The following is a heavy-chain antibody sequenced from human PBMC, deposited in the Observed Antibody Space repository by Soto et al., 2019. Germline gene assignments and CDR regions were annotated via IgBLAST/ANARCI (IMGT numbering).Heavy chain of an antibody. J-gene: IGHJ3*02. CDR3: ARRDDSETFDI. Sequence: EVQLVESGGGLIQPGGSLRLICAASGLSVSSNYITWVRQAPGKGLEWPSIIYRGGGTYYADSLKGRAIISRDGSRNMVFLQMNTLTADDTGVYYCARRDDSETFDIWGRGTVVNVSS. D-gene: IGHD5-18*01. CDR2: IYRGGGT. V-gene: IGHV3-53*01. CDR1: GLSVSSNY.